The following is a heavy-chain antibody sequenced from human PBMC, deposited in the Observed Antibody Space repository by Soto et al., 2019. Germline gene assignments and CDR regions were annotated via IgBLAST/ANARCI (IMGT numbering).Heavy chain of an antibody. D-gene: IGHD4-17*01. CDR2: IIPTLGIP. J-gene: IGHJ5*02. Sequence: QVNLVQSGAEVRKPGSSVKVSCKTSGATLNNYIIGWVRQAPRQGLEWMGRIIPTLGIPNYSQRFQDRLTMTGDTSTSTLYMELSILRSDDTAIYFCAGGGVVDYGDYNTWGQGTLVTVSS. CDR1: GATLNNYI. CDR3: AGGGVVDYGDYNT. V-gene: IGHV1-69*02.